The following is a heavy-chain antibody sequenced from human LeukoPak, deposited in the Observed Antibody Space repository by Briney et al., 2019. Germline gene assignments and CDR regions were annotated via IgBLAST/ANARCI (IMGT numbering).Heavy chain of an antibody. D-gene: IGHD3-9*01. J-gene: IGHJ4*02. CDR2: ISGSGGST. CDR3: ARGRVTPGY. CDR1: GFTFSSYG. V-gene: IGHV3-23*01. Sequence: GGSLRLSCAASGFTFSSYGMSWVRQAPGKGLEWVSAISGSGGSTYYADSVKGRFTISRDNAKNSLYLQMNSLRAEDTAVYYCARGRVTPGYWGQGTLVTVSS.